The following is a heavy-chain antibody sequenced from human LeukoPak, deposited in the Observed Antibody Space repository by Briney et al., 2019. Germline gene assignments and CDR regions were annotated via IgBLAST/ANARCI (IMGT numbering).Heavy chain of an antibody. CDR1: GYSISSGYY. Sequence: SETLSLTCAVSGYSISSGYYWSWIRQPPGKGLDWIGFIYYSGSTNYNPSLKSRVTISVDTSKNQFSLKLTSVTAADTAVYYCARHPGALRYMDVWGKGTTVTVSS. CDR3: ARHPGALRYMDV. J-gene: IGHJ6*03. V-gene: IGHV4-61*01. CDR2: IYYSGST.